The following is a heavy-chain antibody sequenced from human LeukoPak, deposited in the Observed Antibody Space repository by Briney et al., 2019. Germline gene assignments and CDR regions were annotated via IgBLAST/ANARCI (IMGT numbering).Heavy chain of an antibody. D-gene: IGHD2-15*01. Sequence: GRSLRLSCAASGFTFSSYWMSWVRQAPGKGLEWVANIKQDGSEKYYVDSVKGRFTISRDNAKNSLYLQMNSLRAEDTAVYYCARALGGSGDNYYYYMDVWGKGTTVTVSS. CDR2: IKQDGSEK. CDR3: ARALGGSGDNYYYYMDV. CDR1: GFTFSSYW. J-gene: IGHJ6*03. V-gene: IGHV3-7*04.